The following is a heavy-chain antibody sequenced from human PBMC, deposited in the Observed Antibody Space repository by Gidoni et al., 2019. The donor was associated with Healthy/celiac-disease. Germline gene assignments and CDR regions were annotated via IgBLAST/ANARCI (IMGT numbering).Heavy chain of an antibody. CDR1: GFTFSSYA. D-gene: IGHD3-10*01. CDR3: VKISDRGLLDSDY. Sequence: EVQLVESGGGLVQPGGSLRLSCSASGFTFSSYAMHWVRQAPGKGLEYVSAISSNGGSTYYADSVKGRFTISRDNSKNTLYLQMSSLRAEDTAVYYCVKISDRGLLDSDYWGQGTLVTVSS. J-gene: IGHJ4*02. V-gene: IGHV3-64D*06. CDR2: ISSNGGST.